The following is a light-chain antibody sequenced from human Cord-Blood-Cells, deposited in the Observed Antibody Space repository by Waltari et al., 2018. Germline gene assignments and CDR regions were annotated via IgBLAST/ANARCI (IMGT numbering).Light chain of an antibody. V-gene: IGLV2-23*01. CDR1: SSAVGRYNL. Sequence: SALTQPASVSGSPGQSITISCTGTSSAVGRYNLGSWYQQHPVKAPKLLIYEGSKRPSGVSNRFSGYKSGNTASLTISELQAEDEADYYCCSYAGSSTWVFGGGTKLTVL. J-gene: IGLJ3*02. CDR3: CSYAGSSTWV. CDR2: EGS.